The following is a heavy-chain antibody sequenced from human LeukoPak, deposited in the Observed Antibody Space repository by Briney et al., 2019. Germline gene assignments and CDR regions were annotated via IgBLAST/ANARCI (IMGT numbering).Heavy chain of an antibody. Sequence: ASVKVSCKASGYTFTSYYMHWVRQAPGQGLEWMGWINPNSGGTNYAQKFQGRVTMTRDTSISTAYMELSRLRSDDTAVYYCARAARRLVLRYFGLLGYWGQGTLVTVSS. V-gene: IGHV1-2*02. D-gene: IGHD3-9*01. J-gene: IGHJ4*02. CDR3: ARAARRLVLRYFGLLGY. CDR2: INPNSGGT. CDR1: GYTFTSYY.